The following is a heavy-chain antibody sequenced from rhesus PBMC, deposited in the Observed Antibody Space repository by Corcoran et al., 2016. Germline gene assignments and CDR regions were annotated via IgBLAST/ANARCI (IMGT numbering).Heavy chain of an antibody. CDR2: INPSNGNK. CDR1: GYTFTSYY. Sequence: QVQLVQSGAEVKKPGTSVKLSCKASGYTFTSYYINWVRQAPGQVLEWMGWINPSNGNKGYAQKFQGRVTMTRDTSTITAYMELNSLRSEDTAVYYCARGCSSTYCSSRVPFDYWGQGVLVTVSS. D-gene: IGHD2-15*01. J-gene: IGHJ4*01. CDR3: ARGCSSTYCSSRVPFDY. V-gene: IGHV1-200*01.